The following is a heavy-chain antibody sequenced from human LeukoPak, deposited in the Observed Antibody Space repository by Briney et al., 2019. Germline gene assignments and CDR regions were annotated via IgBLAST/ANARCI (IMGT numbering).Heavy chain of an antibody. Sequence: GGSLRLSCAASGFTVSNDYMAWVRQAPGRGLEWVSLIYGDGTTFYTDSVKGRFTISRDNFKNALYLQMSSLRPEDTALYYCARDRAGAQSWVALDPWGQGTLVTVSS. CDR1: GFTVSNDY. D-gene: IGHD3-10*01. CDR2: IYGDGTT. CDR3: ARDRAGAQSWVALDP. J-gene: IGHJ5*02. V-gene: IGHV3-66*02.